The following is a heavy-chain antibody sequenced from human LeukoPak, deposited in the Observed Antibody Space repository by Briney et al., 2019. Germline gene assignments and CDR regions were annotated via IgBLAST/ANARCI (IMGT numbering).Heavy chain of an antibody. CDR2: MNPNSGNT. CDR1: GYTFTSYD. Sequence: ASVKVSCKASGYTFTSYDINWVRQATGQGLEWMGWMNPNSGNTGYAQKFQGRVTITRNTSISTAYMELSSLRSEDTAVYYCARGGNSYYYDSSGYYYVSYYYYMDVWGKGTTVTVSS. V-gene: IGHV1-8*03. CDR3: ARGGNSYYYDSSGYYYVSYYYYMDV. J-gene: IGHJ6*03. D-gene: IGHD3-22*01.